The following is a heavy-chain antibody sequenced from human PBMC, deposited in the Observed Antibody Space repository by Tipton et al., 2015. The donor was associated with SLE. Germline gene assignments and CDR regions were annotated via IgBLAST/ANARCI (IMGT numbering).Heavy chain of an antibody. CDR1: GGSMIAYY. CDR2: VYDSGST. CDR3: ARGGGDSSSCQDFDR. Sequence: TLSLTCTVSGGSMIAYYWSWIRQSPGKGLEWIGCVYDSGSTNYNPSLKSRVTVSIDTSKNQFSLTLSSVTAADTAVYYCARGGGDSSSCQDFDRWGQGTLVTVSS. J-gene: IGHJ4*02. V-gene: IGHV4-59*08. D-gene: IGHD6-13*01.